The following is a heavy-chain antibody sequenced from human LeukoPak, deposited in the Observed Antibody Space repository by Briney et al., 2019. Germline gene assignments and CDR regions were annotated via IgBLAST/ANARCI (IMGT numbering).Heavy chain of an antibody. J-gene: IGHJ4*02. D-gene: IGHD7-27*01. CDR3: AREGATGDWDY. Sequence: KPSQTLSLTCAVPGGSISSGGYSWSWIRQPPGKGLEWIGYIYHSGSTYYNPSLKSRVTISVDRSKNQFSLKLSSVTAADTAVYYCAREGATGDWDYWGQGTLVTVSS. CDR2: IYHSGST. CDR1: GGSISSGGYS. V-gene: IGHV4-30-2*01.